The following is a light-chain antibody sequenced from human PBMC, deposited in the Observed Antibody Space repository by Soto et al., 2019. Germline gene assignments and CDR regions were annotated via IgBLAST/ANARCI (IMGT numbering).Light chain of an antibody. CDR3: QQYGGSPRT. Sequence: EIVLTSSPGTLSLSPKERATLSCRASQSVSSSYLAWYQQKPGQAPRLLIYGASSRATGIPDRFSGSGSGTDFTLTISRLEPEDFAVYYCQQYGGSPRTFGQGTKVDIK. CDR2: GAS. CDR1: QSVSSSY. V-gene: IGKV3-20*01. J-gene: IGKJ1*01.